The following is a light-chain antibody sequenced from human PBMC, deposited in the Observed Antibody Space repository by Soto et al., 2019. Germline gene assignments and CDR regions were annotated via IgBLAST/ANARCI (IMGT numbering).Light chain of an antibody. CDR3: RSFTTSTSYV. CDR2: DVS. Sequence: QSALTQPASVSGSPGQSITISCTGTSSDVGAYDYVSWYQQHPGEVPKLMIFDVSDRPSGVLNRFSGSKSGNTASLTISGLQAEDEADYYCRSFTTSTSYVFGTGTKVTVL. V-gene: IGLV2-14*03. J-gene: IGLJ1*01. CDR1: SSDVGAYDY.